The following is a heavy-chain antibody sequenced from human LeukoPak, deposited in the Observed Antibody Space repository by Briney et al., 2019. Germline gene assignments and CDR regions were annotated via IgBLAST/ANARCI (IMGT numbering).Heavy chain of an antibody. V-gene: IGHV4-34*01. CDR3: ARALGATPSNWFDP. Sequence: IPSETLSLTCAVYGGSFSGYYWSWIRQPPGKGLEWIGEINHSGSTNYNPSLKSRVTISVDTSKNQFSLKLSSVTAADTAVYYCARALGATPSNWFDPWGQGTLVTVPS. J-gene: IGHJ5*02. D-gene: IGHD5-12*01. CDR2: INHSGST. CDR1: GGSFSGYY.